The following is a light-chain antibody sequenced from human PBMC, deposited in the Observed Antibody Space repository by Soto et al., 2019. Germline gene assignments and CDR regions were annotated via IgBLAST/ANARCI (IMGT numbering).Light chain of an antibody. CDR1: QSVSSSY. Sequence: EIVLTQSPGTLSLSPAERATLSCRASQSVSSSYLAWYQQKPGQAPRLLIYGASSRATGIPDRFSGSGSGTDFTLPISRLEPEDFAVYYCQQYGSSPSWTFGQGTKVDIK. V-gene: IGKV3-20*01. CDR2: GAS. CDR3: QQYGSSPSWT. J-gene: IGKJ1*01.